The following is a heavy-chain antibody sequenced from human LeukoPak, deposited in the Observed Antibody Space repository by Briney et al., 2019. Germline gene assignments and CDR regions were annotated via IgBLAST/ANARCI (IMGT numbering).Heavy chain of an antibody. V-gene: IGHV4-34*01. D-gene: IGHD3-10*01. CDR2: INHSGST. CDR3: ARVPNYYGSGIPDY. CDR1: GGSFSGYY. Sequence: PSETLSLTCAVYGGSFSGYYWSWIRQPPGKGLEWIGEINHSGSTNYNPSLKSRVTISVDTSKNQFSLKLSSVTAADTAVYYCARVPNYYGSGIPDYWGQGTLVTVSS. J-gene: IGHJ4*02.